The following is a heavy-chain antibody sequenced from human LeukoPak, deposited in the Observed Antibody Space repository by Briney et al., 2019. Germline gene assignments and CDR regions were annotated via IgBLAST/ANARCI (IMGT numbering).Heavy chain of an antibody. D-gene: IGHD3-10*01. Sequence: SETLSLTCTVSGGSISSYYWSWIRQPPGKRLEWIGYIFYRGSTNYNPSLKSRVAISEDTSKNQFSLNLSSVTAADTAVCYCARGGYYGSGSDDAFDIWGQGTMVTVSS. V-gene: IGHV4-59*01. CDR3: ARGGYYGSGSDDAFDI. CDR1: GGSISSYY. J-gene: IGHJ3*02. CDR2: IFYRGST.